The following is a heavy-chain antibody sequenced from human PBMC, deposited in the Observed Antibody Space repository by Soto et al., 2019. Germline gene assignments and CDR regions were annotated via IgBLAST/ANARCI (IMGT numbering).Heavy chain of an antibody. CDR2: IYYSGST. J-gene: IGHJ6*03. Sequence: QLQLQESGPGLVKPSETLSLTCTVSGGSISSSSYYWAWIRQPPGKGLDWIGTIYYSGSTYYNPSLKSRVTISVDTSKNQFSLTLTSVPAADTAVYYCARGGSCSGGSCYSDYHYYYMDVWGKGTTVTVSS. CDR3: ARGGSCSGGSCYSDYHYYYMDV. CDR1: GGSISSSSYY. V-gene: IGHV4-39*01. D-gene: IGHD2-15*01.